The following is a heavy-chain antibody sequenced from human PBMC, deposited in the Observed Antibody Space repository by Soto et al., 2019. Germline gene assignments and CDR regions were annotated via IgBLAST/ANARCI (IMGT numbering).Heavy chain of an antibody. Sequence: SETLSLTCTVSGGPMTSSSYYWGWIRQPPGKGLEWIGSIYSSGTVYYSPSLKSRFTISRDNAKNSLYLQMNSLRAEDTALYYCAKDISPNYGDDSNFDYWGQGTLVTVSS. CDR1: GGPMTSSSYY. V-gene: IGHV4-39*02. J-gene: IGHJ4*02. D-gene: IGHD4-17*01. CDR3: AKDISPNYGDDSNFDY. CDR2: IYSSGTV.